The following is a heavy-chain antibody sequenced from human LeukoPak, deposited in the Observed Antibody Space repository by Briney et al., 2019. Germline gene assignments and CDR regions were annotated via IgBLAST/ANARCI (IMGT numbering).Heavy chain of an antibody. Sequence: SETLSLTCTVSGGSISSYYWSWIRQPPGKGLEWIGYIYYSGSTNYNPSLKSRVTISVDTSKNQFSLKLSSVTAADTAVYYCARAVQTFRELVLFDLWGRGTLVTVSS. CDR1: GGSISSYY. D-gene: IGHD1-7*01. CDR2: IYYSGST. J-gene: IGHJ2*01. V-gene: IGHV4-59*01. CDR3: ARAVQTFRELVLFDL.